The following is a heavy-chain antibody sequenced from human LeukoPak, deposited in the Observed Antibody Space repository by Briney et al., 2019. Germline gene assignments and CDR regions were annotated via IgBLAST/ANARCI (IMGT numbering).Heavy chain of an antibody. Sequence: GGSLRLSCAASGFTVSNSYMSWVRQAPGKGLEWVSVIYSGGNTYYTDSVKGRFTISRDNSKNTLHLQMNTLRAEDTAVYYCASRIATAGSVDYWGQGTLVTVSS. J-gene: IGHJ4*02. CDR3: ASRIATAGSVDY. V-gene: IGHV3-53*01. D-gene: IGHD6-13*01. CDR2: IYSGGNT. CDR1: GFTVSNSY.